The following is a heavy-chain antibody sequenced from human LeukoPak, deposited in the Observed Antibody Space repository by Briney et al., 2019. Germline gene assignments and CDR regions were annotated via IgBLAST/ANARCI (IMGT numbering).Heavy chain of an antibody. D-gene: IGHD2-2*01. CDR3: ASKPNCSGTSCYFNWFDP. J-gene: IGHJ5*02. Sequence: PSETLSLTCAVYGGSFSGYYWSWIRQPPGKGLEWIGEINHSGSTNYNPSLKSRVTISVDTSKNQFSLKLSSVTAADTAVYYCASKPNCSGTSCYFNWFDPWGQGTLVTVSS. CDR2: INHSGST. V-gene: IGHV4-34*01. CDR1: GGSFSGYY.